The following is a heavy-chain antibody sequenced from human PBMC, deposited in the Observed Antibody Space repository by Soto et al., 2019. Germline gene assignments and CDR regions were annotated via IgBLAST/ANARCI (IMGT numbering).Heavy chain of an antibody. V-gene: IGHV4-34*01. CDR1: GGSFSGYY. Sequence: QVQLQQWGAEVLKPSETLSLTCVVNGGSFSGYYWSWIRQSPGKGLEWIGEINDSGITDSNPSLESRVTISVDMSKNQCSLNLKSVTAADSAVYHCARGRSSVPDRRGIGYYGLDVWGQGTTVTVSS. CDR3: ARGRSSVPDRRGIGYYGLDV. CDR2: INDSGIT. D-gene: IGHD6-6*01. J-gene: IGHJ6*02.